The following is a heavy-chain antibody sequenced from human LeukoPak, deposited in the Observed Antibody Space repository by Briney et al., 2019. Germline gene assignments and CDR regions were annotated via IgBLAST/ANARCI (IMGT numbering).Heavy chain of an antibody. CDR2: IYYSGST. D-gene: IGHD6-19*01. Sequence: ETLSLTCTVSGGSISSYYWSWIRQPPGKGLEWIGYIYYSGSTNYNPSLKSRVTISVDTSKNQFSLKLSSVTAADTAVYYCARDISVAGTGIVDYYYYYYYMDVWGKGTTVTVSS. V-gene: IGHV4-59*01. CDR3: ARDISVAGTGIVDYYYYYYYMDV. J-gene: IGHJ6*03. CDR1: GGSISSYY.